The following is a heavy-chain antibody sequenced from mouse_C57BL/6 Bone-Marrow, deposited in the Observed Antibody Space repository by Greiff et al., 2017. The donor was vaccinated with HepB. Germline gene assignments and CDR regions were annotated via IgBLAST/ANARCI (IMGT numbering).Heavy chain of an antibody. V-gene: IGHV1-80*01. CDR2: IYPGDGDT. Sequence: QVQLQQSGAELVKPGASVKISCKASGYAFSSYWMNWVKQRPGKGLEWIGQIYPGDGDTNYNGKFKGKATLTADKSSSTAYMQLSSLTSEDSAVYFCAREGIYYGNSRFAYWGQGTLVTVSA. D-gene: IGHD2-1*01. CDR1: GYAFSSYW. CDR3: AREGIYYGNSRFAY. J-gene: IGHJ3*01.